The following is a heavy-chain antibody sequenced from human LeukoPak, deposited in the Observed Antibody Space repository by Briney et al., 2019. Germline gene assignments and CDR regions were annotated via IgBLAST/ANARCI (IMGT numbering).Heavy chain of an antibody. V-gene: IGHV4-4*02. J-gene: IGHJ6*03. CDR3: ARGDRGYVDGWYYHMDV. CDR1: IGSISSSKW. D-gene: IGHD2-15*01. CDR2: IYLYGTT. Sequence: SETLSLTCSVSIGSISSSKWWSWARQSPVKGLEWIGEIYLYGTTNYNPSFTSRVTMSVDRSRNQFSLSLTSVTAADTAIYYCARGDRGYVDGWYYHMDVWGKGTTVTVSS.